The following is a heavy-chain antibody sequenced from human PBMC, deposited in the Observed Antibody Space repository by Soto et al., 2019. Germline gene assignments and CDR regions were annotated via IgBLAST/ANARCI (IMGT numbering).Heavy chain of an antibody. CDR2: VIPVVST. J-gene: IGHJ4*02. Sequence: QVQLQESGPGLVKPSETLSLTCTVSGDSVSSGIYFWTWIRQPPGKVLEWIGYVIPVVSTSYNPSLKSRVTLSIDTSENQFSLKLNSMTAADTAVYYCARQRVLPAQYFFHYWGQGTLVTVSS. CDR3: ARQRVLPAQYFFHY. V-gene: IGHV4-61*01. D-gene: IGHD6-13*01. CDR1: GDSVSSGIYF.